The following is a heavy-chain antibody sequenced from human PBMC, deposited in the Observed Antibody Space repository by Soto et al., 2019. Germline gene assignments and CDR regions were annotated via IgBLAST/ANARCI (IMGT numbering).Heavy chain of an antibody. J-gene: IGHJ4*02. CDR3: VRDLDGSGSYYTDY. CDR1: GYNFINYG. D-gene: IGHD3-10*01. CDR2: IRVHKGNT. V-gene: IGHV1-18*01. Sequence: QVHLVQSGVEVKKPGASVKVSCTASGYNFINYGITWVRQAPGQGLEWMGWIRVHKGNTNYAQKFQGRVTMSTDTSTSTAYMELRSLRPDDTDVYYCVRDLDGSGSYYTDYWGPGTLVIVSS.